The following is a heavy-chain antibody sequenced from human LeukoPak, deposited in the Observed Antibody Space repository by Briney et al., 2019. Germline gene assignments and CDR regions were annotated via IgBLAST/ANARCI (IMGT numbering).Heavy chain of an antibody. Sequence: PGGSLRLSCAASGFTFSSYSMNWVRQAPGEGLEWVSSISSSSSYIYYADSVKGRFTISRDNAKNSLYLQMNSLRAEDTAVYYCARDPYSSSWSWGFDYWGQGTLVTVSS. D-gene: IGHD6-13*01. V-gene: IGHV3-21*01. J-gene: IGHJ4*02. CDR3: ARDPYSSSWSWGFDY. CDR1: GFTFSSYS. CDR2: ISSSSSYI.